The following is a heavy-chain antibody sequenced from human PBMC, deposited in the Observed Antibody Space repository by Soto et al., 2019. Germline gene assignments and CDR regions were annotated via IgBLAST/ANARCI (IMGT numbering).Heavy chain of an antibody. V-gene: IGHV3-74*01. CDR1: GFTFSSYW. D-gene: IGHD2-8*01. CDR3: ASVGCTNGVCRKYPRLDYYYGMDV. CDR2: INSDGSST. Sequence: EVQLVESGGGLVQPGGSLRLSCAASGFTFSSYWMHWVRQAPGKGLVWVSRINSDGSSTSYADSVKGRFTISRDNAKNTLYLQMKSLRAEETAVYYCASVGCTNGVCRKYPRLDYYYGMDVWGQGTTVTVFS. J-gene: IGHJ6*02.